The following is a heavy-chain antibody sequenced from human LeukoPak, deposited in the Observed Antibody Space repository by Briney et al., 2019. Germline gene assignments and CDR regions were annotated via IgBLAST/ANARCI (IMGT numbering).Heavy chain of an antibody. CDR2: IRYNGNNQ. Sequence: PGGTLRLSCAASGFTFSSYGMSWVRQAPGKGLEWVAFIRYNGNNQYYADSVKGRFTISRDNPKNTLYLQMNSLKADDTAVYYCAKDSAFYYIVVWGKGTTVIISS. CDR1: GFTFSSYG. V-gene: IGHV3-30*02. J-gene: IGHJ6*03. CDR3: AKDSAFYYIVV. D-gene: IGHD3-10*01.